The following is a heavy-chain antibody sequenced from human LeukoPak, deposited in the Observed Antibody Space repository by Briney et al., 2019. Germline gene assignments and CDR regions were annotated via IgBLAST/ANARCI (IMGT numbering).Heavy chain of an antibody. J-gene: IGHJ4*02. CDR3: ARDWDSSGYLDY. D-gene: IGHD3-22*01. V-gene: IGHV3-74*01. Sequence: PGGSLRLSCAASGFTFSSYWMHWVRQAPGKGLVWVSRINSDGSSTSYVDSVKGRFTISRDNAKNTLYLQMNSLRAEDTAVYYCARDWDSSGYLDYWGQGTLVTVSS. CDR1: GFTFSSYW. CDR2: INSDGSST.